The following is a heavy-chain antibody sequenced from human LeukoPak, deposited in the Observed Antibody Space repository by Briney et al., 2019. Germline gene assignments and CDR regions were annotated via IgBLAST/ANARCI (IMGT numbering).Heavy chain of an antibody. V-gene: IGHV3-21*01. CDR3: ARGGAAAGTDY. CDR1: GFTFSSYS. Sequence: GGSLRLSCAASGFTFSSYSMNWVRQAPGKGLGWVSSISSSSSYIYYADSVKGRFAISRDNAKNSLYLQMNSLRAEDTAVYYCARGGAAAGTDYWGQGTLVTVSS. J-gene: IGHJ4*02. CDR2: ISSSSSYI. D-gene: IGHD6-13*01.